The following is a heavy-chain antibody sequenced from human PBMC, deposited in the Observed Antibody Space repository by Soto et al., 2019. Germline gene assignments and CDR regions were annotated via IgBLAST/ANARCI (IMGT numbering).Heavy chain of an antibody. V-gene: IGHV1-8*01. CDR1: GYTFTSYD. CDR2: MNPNSGNT. Sequence: ASVKVSCKASGYTFTSYDINWVRQATGQGLEWMGWMNPNSGNTGYAQKFQGRVTMTRNTSISTAYMELSSLGSEDTAVYYCAREGWGYSSSWYLNYYYMDVWGKGTTVTVSS. CDR3: AREGWGYSSSWYLNYYYMDV. D-gene: IGHD6-13*01. J-gene: IGHJ6*03.